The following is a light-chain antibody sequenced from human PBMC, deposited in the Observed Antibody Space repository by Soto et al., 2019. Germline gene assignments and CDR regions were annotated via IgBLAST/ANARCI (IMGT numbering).Light chain of an antibody. V-gene: IGKV3-15*01. CDR1: QSVSSN. Sequence: EIVLTQSPGTLSLSPGERATLSCRASQSVSSNLAWYQQKPGQAPRLLIYGASTRATGIPARFSGSGSGTEFTLTISSLQSEDFAVYYGQQYNNWPSITFGQGTRLEIK. CDR3: QQYNNWPSIT. J-gene: IGKJ5*01. CDR2: GAS.